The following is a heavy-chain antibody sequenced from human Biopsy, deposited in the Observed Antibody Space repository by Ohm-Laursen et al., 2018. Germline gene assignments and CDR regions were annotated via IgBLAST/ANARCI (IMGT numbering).Heavy chain of an antibody. J-gene: IGHJ3*02. Sequence: PSDTLSLTCSVSGGSMTGYEWSWIWLAPGKGLEWIGYISYSGGTKYNPSLASRVTFSVLMSKSQFSLKLYSVTAADTAVYYCARVEAGTYDALDIWGQGTLVAVSA. D-gene: IGHD1-26*01. CDR2: ISYSGGT. V-gene: IGHV4-59*07. CDR1: GGSMTGYE. CDR3: ARVEAGTYDALDI.